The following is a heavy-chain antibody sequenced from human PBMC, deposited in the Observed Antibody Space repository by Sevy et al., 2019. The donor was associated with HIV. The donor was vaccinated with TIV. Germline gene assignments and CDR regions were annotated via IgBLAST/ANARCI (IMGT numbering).Heavy chain of an antibody. Sequence: SETLSLTCIVSGGSISSSSYYWGWIRQPPGKGLEWIGSIYYSGSTYYNPSLKSRVTISVDTSKNQFSLKLSSVTAADTAVYYCARHGPSIVVVPADRWFDPWGQGTLVTVSS. CDR2: IYYSGST. CDR3: ARHGPSIVVVPADRWFDP. D-gene: IGHD2-2*01. V-gene: IGHV4-39*01. J-gene: IGHJ5*02. CDR1: GGSISSSSYY.